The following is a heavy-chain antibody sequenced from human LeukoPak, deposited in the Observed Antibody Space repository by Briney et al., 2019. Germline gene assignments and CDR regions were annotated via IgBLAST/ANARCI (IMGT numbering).Heavy chain of an antibody. V-gene: IGHV3-74*01. Sequence: PGGSLRLSCAASGFTFSSYWMHWVRQAPGKGLVWVSRISSDGSSTSYADSVKGRFTISRDNAKDTLYLQMNSLRAEDTAVYYCARVVYCTRTSCPLDSWGQGTLVTVSP. CDR2: ISSDGSST. CDR3: ARVVYCTRTSCPLDS. D-gene: IGHD2-2*01. J-gene: IGHJ4*02. CDR1: GFTFSSYW.